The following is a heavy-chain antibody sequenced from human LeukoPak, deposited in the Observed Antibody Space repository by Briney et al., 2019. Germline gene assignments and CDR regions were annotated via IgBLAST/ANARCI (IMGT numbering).Heavy chain of an antibody. V-gene: IGHV4-59*02. CDR1: GDSVTGYY. CDR2: IYYTGIT. CDR3: AKSKVDGDYEDYYMDV. J-gene: IGHJ6*03. Sequence: SETLSLTCTVSGDSVTGYYWSWVRQSPEKGLESIGFIYYTGITYYNPSLKNRVTISIHTSQNQFSLRLTSVTAADTAVYYCAKSKVDGDYEDYYMDVWGKGTTVTVSS. D-gene: IGHD4-17*01.